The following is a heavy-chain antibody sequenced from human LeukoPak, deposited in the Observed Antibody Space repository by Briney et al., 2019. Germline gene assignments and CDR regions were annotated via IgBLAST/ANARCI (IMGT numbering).Heavy chain of an antibody. CDR2: ISASSRTK. CDR3: ASQSSGSSTRAPDF. D-gene: IGHD1-26*01. V-gene: IGHV3-48*04. J-gene: IGHJ4*01. CDR1: GVPSSGDS. Sequence: GGSLRLSCVNSGVPSSGDSLNWVRQAPGKGLEWISYISASSRTKYYADSVKGRFHISRDNAKKSLYLQMDNLRGEDTALYYCASQSSGSSTRAPDFWGHGTLVTVSS.